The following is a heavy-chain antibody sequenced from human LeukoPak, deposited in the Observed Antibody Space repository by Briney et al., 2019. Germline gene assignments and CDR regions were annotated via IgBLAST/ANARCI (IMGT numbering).Heavy chain of an antibody. V-gene: IGHV1-8*02. D-gene: IGHD3-9*01. J-gene: IGHJ5*02. Sequence: ASVKVSCKASGYTLTGYYMHWVRQAPGQGLEWMGWMNPNSGNTGYAQKFQGRVTMTRDTSIRTAYMELTGLRSEDTAVYYCARGRALLQDDILSGYYYNWFDPWGQGTLVTVSS. CDR1: GYTLTGYY. CDR3: ARGRALLQDDILSGYYYNWFDP. CDR2: MNPNSGNT.